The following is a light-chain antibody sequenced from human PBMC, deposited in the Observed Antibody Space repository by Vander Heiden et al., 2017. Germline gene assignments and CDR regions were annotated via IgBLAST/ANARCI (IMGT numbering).Light chain of an antibody. CDR2: DVN. CDR1: SSDVGAYNY. J-gene: IGLJ2*01. Sequence: QSALTQPASVSGSPGQSITISCTGPSSDVGAYNYVSWYQQHTGKAPKLMIYDVNTRPSGVSYRFSGSKSAYTASLTISGLQAEDEADYYCSSYTASTTVVFGGGTKLTVL. CDR3: SSYTASTTVV. V-gene: IGLV2-14*01.